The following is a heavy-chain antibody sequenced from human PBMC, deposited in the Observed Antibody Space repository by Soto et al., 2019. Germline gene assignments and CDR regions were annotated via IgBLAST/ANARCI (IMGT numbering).Heavy chain of an antibody. CDR1: GGSISSSNW. CDR3: ARDWGQYCSSTSCYDAFDI. V-gene: IGHV4-4*02. D-gene: IGHD2-2*01. CDR2: IYHSGST. Sequence: TLSLTCAVSGGSISSSNWWSWVRQPPGKGLEWIGEIYHSGSTNYNPSLKSRVTISVDKSKNQFSLKLSSVTAADTAVYYCARDWGQYCSSTSCYDAFDIWGQGTMVTVSS. J-gene: IGHJ3*02.